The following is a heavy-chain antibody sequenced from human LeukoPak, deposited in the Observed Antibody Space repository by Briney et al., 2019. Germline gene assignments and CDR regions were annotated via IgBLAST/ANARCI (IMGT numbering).Heavy chain of an antibody. CDR3: ARSYSNYAPALDY. D-gene: IGHD4-11*01. CDR2: IYHSGST. J-gene: IGHJ4*02. V-gene: IGHV4-38-2*02. CDR1: GYSISSGYY. Sequence: PSETLSLTCTVSGYSISSGYYWGWIRQPPGKGLEWIGSIYHSGSTYYNPSLKSRVTISVDTSKNQFSLKLSSVTAADTAVYYCARSYSNYAPALDYWGQGTLVTVSS.